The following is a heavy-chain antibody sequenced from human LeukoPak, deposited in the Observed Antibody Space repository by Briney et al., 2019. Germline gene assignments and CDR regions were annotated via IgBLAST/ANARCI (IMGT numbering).Heavy chain of an antibody. V-gene: IGHV3-23*01. CDR3: APLGCGGSCYRFDY. D-gene: IGHD2-15*01. J-gene: IGHJ4*02. CDR1: GFTFSSYV. Sequence: PGGSLRLSCAASGFTFSSYVMSWVRQAPGKGLEWVSFIRGSDSSTNYADSVKGRFTISRDNSKNTLYLQMNSLRAEDTAVYYCAPLGCGGSCYRFDYWGQGTLVTVSS. CDR2: IRGSDSST.